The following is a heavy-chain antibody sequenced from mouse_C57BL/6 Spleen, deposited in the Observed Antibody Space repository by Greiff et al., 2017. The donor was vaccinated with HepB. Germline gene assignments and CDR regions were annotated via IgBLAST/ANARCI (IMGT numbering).Heavy chain of an antibody. V-gene: IGHV14-3*01. CDR1: GFNIKNTY. CDR2: IDPANGNT. J-gene: IGHJ2*01. CDR3: ARRVITTVVASYYFDY. D-gene: IGHD1-1*01. Sequence: EVQLQQSVAELVRPGASVKVSCTASGFNIKNTYMHWVKQRPEQGLEWIGRIDPANGNTKYAPKFQGKATITADTSSNTAYLQLSSLTSEDTAIYYCARRVITTVVASYYFDYWGQGTTLTVSS.